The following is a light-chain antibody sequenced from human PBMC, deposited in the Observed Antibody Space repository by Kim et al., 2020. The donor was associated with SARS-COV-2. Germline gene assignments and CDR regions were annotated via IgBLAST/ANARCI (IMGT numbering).Light chain of an antibody. CDR1: QSVNRGY. Sequence: SPGERATLSCRASQSVNRGYLAWYQQKPGQSPRLLIYDTSSRATGIPDRFSGSGSGTDFTLTISRLEPEDFALYYCQQYGSSPRTFGQGTKVDIK. CDR3: QQYGSSPRT. J-gene: IGKJ1*01. CDR2: DTS. V-gene: IGKV3-20*01.